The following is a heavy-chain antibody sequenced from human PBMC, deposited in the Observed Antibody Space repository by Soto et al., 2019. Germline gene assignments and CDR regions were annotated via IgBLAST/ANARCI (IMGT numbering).Heavy chain of an antibody. CDR2: ISSSSSTK. V-gene: IGHV3-48*01. CDR1: GFTFSYYS. J-gene: IGHJ4*02. D-gene: IGHD2-15*01. Sequence: EVQVVESGGGLVQPGGSLRLSCAASGFTFSYYSMNWVRQAPGKGLEWVSYISSSSSTKFYADSVKGRFTISSANARNSLYLQMNSLRAEDTAVYYCARDIDGGGQGTLFTVSS. CDR3: ARDIDG.